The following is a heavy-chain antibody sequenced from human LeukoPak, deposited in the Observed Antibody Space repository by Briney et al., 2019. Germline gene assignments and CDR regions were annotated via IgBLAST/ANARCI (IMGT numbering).Heavy chain of an antibody. J-gene: IGHJ2*01. CDR3: VLCPPESAFDWYFDL. CDR2: MYPGDSDT. Sequence: KFGESLKISCKGSGYSFTSYWIGWVRQLPGKGLEWMRIMYPGDSDTRYSPSFQGQVTISADKSTSTAYLQWRSLKASDTAMYYCVLCPPESAFDWYFDLWGRGTLVTVSS. CDR1: GYSFTSYW. D-gene: IGHD3-16*01. V-gene: IGHV5-51*01.